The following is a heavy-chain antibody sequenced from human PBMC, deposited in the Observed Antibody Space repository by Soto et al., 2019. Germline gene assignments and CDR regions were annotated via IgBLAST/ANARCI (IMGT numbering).Heavy chain of an antibody. CDR1: GYTFTSYG. Sequence: ASVKVSCKASGYTFTSYGISWVRQAPGQGLEWMGWISAYNGNTNYAQKLQGRVTMTTDTSTSTAYMELRSLRSDDLAVYFFVRVEDILTGYYYYFDYWGQGTLVTVSS. CDR2: ISAYNGNT. D-gene: IGHD3-9*01. J-gene: IGHJ4*02. CDR3: VRVEDILTGYYYYFDY. V-gene: IGHV1-18*03.